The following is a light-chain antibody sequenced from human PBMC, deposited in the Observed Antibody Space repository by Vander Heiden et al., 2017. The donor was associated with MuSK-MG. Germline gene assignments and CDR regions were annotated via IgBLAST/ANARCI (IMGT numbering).Light chain of an antibody. V-gene: IGLV3-21*02. CDR1: NIGSKS. Sequence: SSVLTQPPSVPVAPGQTARITCGENNIGSKSVHWYQQKPGQAPVLVVYDDSDRPSGIPERISGSNSGNTATLTISRVEAGDEADYYCQVWDSSTSHVVFGGGTKLTVL. J-gene: IGLJ2*01. CDR2: DDS. CDR3: QVWDSSTSHVV.